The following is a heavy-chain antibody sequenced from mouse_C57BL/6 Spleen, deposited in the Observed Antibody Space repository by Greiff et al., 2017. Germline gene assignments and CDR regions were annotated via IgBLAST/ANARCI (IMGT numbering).Heavy chain of an antibody. Sequence: QVQLKESGPELVKPGASVKISCKASGYAFSSSWMNWVKQRPGKGLEWIGRIYPGDGDTNYNGKFKGKATLTADKSSSTAYMQLSSLTSEDSAVYFCAREHGNYDYYAMDYWGQGTSVTVSS. CDR3: AREHGNYDYYAMDY. CDR2: IYPGDGDT. D-gene: IGHD2-1*01. J-gene: IGHJ4*01. V-gene: IGHV1-82*01. CDR1: GYAFSSSW.